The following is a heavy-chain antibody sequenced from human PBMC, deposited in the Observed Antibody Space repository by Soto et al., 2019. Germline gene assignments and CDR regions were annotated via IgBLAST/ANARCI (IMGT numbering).Heavy chain of an antibody. D-gene: IGHD2-15*01. V-gene: IGHV3-9*01. Sequence: GGSLRLSCAASGFTFDDYAMHWVRQAPGKGLEWVSGISWNSGSIGYADSVKGRFTISRDNAKNSLYLQMNSLRAEDTALYYCAKDRGGAYYYYMDVWGKGTTVTVSS. CDR1: GFTFDDYA. CDR3: AKDRGGAYYYYMDV. J-gene: IGHJ6*03. CDR2: ISWNSGSI.